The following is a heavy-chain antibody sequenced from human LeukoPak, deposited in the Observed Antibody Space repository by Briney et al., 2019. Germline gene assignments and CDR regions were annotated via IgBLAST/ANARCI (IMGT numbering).Heavy chain of an antibody. Sequence: ASVKVSCKVSGYTLTELSMHWVRQAPGKGLEWMGGFDPEDGETTYAQKFQGRVTMTEDTSTDTAYMELSSLRSEDTAVYYCATDSITQDGYNSFDYWGQGTLVTVSS. CDR2: FDPEDGET. D-gene: IGHD5-24*01. CDR1: GYTLTELS. J-gene: IGHJ4*02. V-gene: IGHV1-24*01. CDR3: ATDSITQDGYNSFDY.